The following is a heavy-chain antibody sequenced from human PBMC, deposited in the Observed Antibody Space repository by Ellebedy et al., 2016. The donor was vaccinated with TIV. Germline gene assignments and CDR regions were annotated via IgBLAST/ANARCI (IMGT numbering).Heavy chain of an antibody. CDR2: ISSSGDT. J-gene: IGHJ3*01. CDR3: ARERGGDAFDL. CDR1: GGSISGYY. D-gene: IGHD6-25*01. V-gene: IGHV4-59*12. Sequence: SETLSLXXTVSGGSISGYYWSWLRQSPGRGLEWIGYISSSGDTRFNSSLKSRVTLSVDTSKNQVSLRLTSVTAADTAVYYCARERGGDAFDLWGQGTMVVVSS.